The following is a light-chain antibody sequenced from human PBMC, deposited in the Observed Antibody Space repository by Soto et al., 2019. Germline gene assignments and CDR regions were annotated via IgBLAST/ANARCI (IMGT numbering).Light chain of an antibody. Sequence: EIVLTQSPATLSLSPGERATLSCRASQSVSSSYLAWYQQKPGQAPRLLIYGASSRATGIPARFSGSGSGTEFTLTISSLQSEDFAVYYCQQYNEWPPFTFGQGTRLEIK. J-gene: IGKJ5*01. CDR2: GAS. CDR1: QSVSSSY. CDR3: QQYNEWPPFT. V-gene: IGKV3D-15*01.